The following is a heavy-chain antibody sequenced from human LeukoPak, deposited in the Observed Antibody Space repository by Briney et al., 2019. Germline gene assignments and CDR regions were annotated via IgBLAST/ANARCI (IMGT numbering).Heavy chain of an antibody. CDR1: GFTFSTYA. D-gene: IGHD3-3*01. J-gene: IGHJ4*02. Sequence: PGGSLRLSCAASGFTFSTYAMNWVRLAPGKGLEWVSYISSRNITTYYADSVKGRFTISRDNAKRSLYLQMNSLRADDTAVYYCARDGPSDYDFWSGSGYFDYWGQGILVTVSS. V-gene: IGHV3-48*01. CDR3: ARDGPSDYDFWSGSGYFDY. CDR2: ISSRNITT.